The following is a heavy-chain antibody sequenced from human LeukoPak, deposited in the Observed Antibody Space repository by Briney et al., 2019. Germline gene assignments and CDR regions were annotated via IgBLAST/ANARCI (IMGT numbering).Heavy chain of an antibody. CDR3: AKLKTTVTTGGDY. J-gene: IGHJ4*02. CDR2: ISYDGSNK. CDR1: GFTFSSYA. V-gene: IGHV3-30*01. Sequence: PGGSLRLSCAASGFTFSSYAMHWVRQAPGKGLEWVAVISYDGSNKYYADSVKGRFTISRDNSKNTLYLQMNSLRAEDTAVYYCAKLKTTVTTGGDYWGQGTLVTVSS. D-gene: IGHD4-11*01.